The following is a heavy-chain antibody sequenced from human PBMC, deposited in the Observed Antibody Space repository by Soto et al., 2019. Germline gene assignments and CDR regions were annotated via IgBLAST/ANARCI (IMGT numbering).Heavy chain of an antibody. CDR1: GYTFTSYG. V-gene: IGHV1-18*01. D-gene: IGHD3-3*01. Sequence: GASVKVSCKASGYTFTSYGISWVRQAPGQGLEWMGWISAYNGNTNYAQKLQGRVTMTTDTSTSTAYMELRSLRSDDTAVYYCARDVYDFWSGYYPVLDYWGQGTLVTVSS. J-gene: IGHJ4*02. CDR3: ARDVYDFWSGYYPVLDY. CDR2: ISAYNGNT.